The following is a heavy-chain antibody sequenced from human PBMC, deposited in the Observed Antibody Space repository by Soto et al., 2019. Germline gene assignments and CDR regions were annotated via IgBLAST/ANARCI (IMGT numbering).Heavy chain of an antibody. CDR2: IIPIFGTA. D-gene: IGHD3-16*01. J-gene: IGHJ4*02. CDR3: ARNGVIIGLRLGELGY. CDR1: GGTFSSYA. Sequence: SVKVSCKASGGTFSSYAISWVRQAPGQGLEWMGGIIPIFGTANYAQKFQGRVTITADESTSTAYMELSSLRSEDTAVYYCARNGVIIGLRLGELGYWGQGTLVTVSS. V-gene: IGHV1-69*13.